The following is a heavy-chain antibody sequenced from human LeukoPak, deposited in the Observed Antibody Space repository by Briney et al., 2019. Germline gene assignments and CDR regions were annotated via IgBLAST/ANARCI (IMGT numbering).Heavy chain of an antibody. V-gene: IGHV4-4*07. CDR3: ARATWARYFDRLLMGDDAFDI. Sequence: SETLSLTCTVSGGSISSYYWSWIRQPAGKGLEWIGRIYTSGSTNYNPSLKSRVTMSVDTSKNQFSLKLSSVTAADTAVYYCARATWARYFDRLLMGDDAFDIWGQGTMVTVSS. CDR2: IYTSGST. CDR1: GGSISSYY. D-gene: IGHD3-9*01. J-gene: IGHJ3*02.